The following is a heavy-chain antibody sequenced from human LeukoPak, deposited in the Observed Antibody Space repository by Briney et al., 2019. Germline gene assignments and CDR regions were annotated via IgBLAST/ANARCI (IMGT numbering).Heavy chain of an antibody. V-gene: IGHV4-34*01. Sequence: SETLSLTCAVYGGSFSGYYWSWIRQSPGKGLEWIGEINHSGSTNYNPSPKSRVTISVDTSKNQFSLKLSSVTAADTAVYYCARGRTYYYDSKRNDWFDPWGQGTLVTVSS. CDR2: INHSGST. J-gene: IGHJ5*02. CDR3: ARGRTYYYDSKRNDWFDP. CDR1: GGSFSGYY. D-gene: IGHD3-22*01.